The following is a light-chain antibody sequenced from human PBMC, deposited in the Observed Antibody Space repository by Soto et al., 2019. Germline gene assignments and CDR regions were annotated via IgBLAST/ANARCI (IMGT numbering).Light chain of an antibody. CDR2: AAP. V-gene: IGKV1-5*01. J-gene: IGKJ1*01. CDR3: QQYNSYPWT. Sequence: IQMNQSPSTLSASVGDRVTIPCRASQTISNWLAWYQQKPGKAPRLLIYAAPTLQSGAPSRFSGSGSGTEFALTISSLQPEDSATYYCQQYNSYPWTFGQGTKVDIK. CDR1: QTISNW.